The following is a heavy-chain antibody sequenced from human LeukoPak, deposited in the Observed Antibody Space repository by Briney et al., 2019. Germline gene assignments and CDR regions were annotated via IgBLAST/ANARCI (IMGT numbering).Heavy chain of an antibody. CDR1: GVSFKNVW. J-gene: IGHJ4*02. CDR3: TTWNYDILTGYSI. CDR2: IKSKTHGGTT. Sequence: GGSLRLSCAASGVSFKNVWMSWVRQAPGKGLELVGRIKSKTHGGTTDYAAAVKGRFTISRDDSKSTLYLQMNSLKTEDTALYYCTTWNYDILTGYSIWGQGTLVTVSS. V-gene: IGHV3-15*01. D-gene: IGHD3-9*01.